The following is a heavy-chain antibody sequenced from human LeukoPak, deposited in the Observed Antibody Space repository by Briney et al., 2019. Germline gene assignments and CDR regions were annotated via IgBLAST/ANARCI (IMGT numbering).Heavy chain of an antibody. J-gene: IGHJ5*02. V-gene: IGHV6-1*01. CDR3: ARRLTQYDCFDP. CDR1: GDSVSSKSTA. CDR2: TYYRSTWYN. D-gene: IGHD2-2*01. Sequence: SQTLSLTCAISGDSVSSKSTAWNWIRQSPSRGLEWLGRTYYRSTWYNDYAASVRGRITVNPDTSKNQFSLHLNSVTPEDTAVYYCARRLTQYDCFDPWGQGILVTVSS.